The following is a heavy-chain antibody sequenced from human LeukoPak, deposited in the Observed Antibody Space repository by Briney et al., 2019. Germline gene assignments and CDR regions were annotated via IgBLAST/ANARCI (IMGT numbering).Heavy chain of an antibody. D-gene: IGHD6-19*01. V-gene: IGHV1-18*01. CDR3: ARGSSGWYIEYAFDI. CDR2: ISAYNGNT. CDR1: GYTFTSYG. Sequence: VASVKVSCKASGYTFTSYGISWVRQAPGQGLEWMGWISAYNGNTNYAQKLQGRVTMTTDTSTSTAYMELRSLRSDDTAVYYCARGSSGWYIEYAFDIWGQGTMVTVSS. J-gene: IGHJ3*02.